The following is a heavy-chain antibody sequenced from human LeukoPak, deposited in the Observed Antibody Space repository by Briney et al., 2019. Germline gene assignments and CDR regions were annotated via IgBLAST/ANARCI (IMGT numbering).Heavy chain of an antibody. CDR1: GFTFDDYA. V-gene: IGHV3-9*03. Sequence: PGRSLRLSCGASGFTFDDYAMHWVRQAPGKGLEWVSGISWNSGSIGYADSVKGRFTISRDNTKNSLYLQMNSLRAEDMALYYCAKAQGSSWPYYFDYWGQGTLVTVSP. CDR3: AKAQGSSWPYYFDY. CDR2: ISWNSGSI. D-gene: IGHD6-13*01. J-gene: IGHJ4*02.